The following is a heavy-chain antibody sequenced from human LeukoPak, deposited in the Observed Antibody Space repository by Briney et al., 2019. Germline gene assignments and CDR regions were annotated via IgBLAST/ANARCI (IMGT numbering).Heavy chain of an antibody. D-gene: IGHD6-13*01. CDR1: GGSISSGDYY. J-gene: IGHJ5*02. V-gene: IGHV4-30-4*01. CDR2: IYYSGST. Sequence: SETLSLTCTVSGGSISSGDYYWSWIRQPPGKGLEWIGNIYYSGSTYYNPSLKSRVTISVDTSKNQFSLKLSSVTAADTAVYYCARGNIAAAGTGYNWFDPWGQGTLVTVSS. CDR3: ARGNIAAAGTGYNWFDP.